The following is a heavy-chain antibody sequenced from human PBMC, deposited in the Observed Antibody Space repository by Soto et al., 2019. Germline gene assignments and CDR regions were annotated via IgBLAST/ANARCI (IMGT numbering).Heavy chain of an antibody. CDR3: ARPHYYYYYMDV. Sequence: SETLSLTCAVYGGSFSGYYWSWIRQPPGKGLEWIGEINHSGSTNYNPSLKSRVTISVDTSKNQFSLKLSSVTAADTAVYYCARPHYYYYYMDVWGKGTTVTVSS. CDR2: INHSGST. V-gene: IGHV4-34*01. J-gene: IGHJ6*03. CDR1: GGSFSGYY.